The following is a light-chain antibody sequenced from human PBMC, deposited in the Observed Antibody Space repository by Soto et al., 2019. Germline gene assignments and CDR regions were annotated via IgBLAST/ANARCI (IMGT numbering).Light chain of an antibody. CDR1: QSISSW. Sequence: DIQMTQSPSTLSASVGDRVTITCRASQSISSWLAWYQQKPGKALKLLIYKASSLESGVPSRFSGSGSGTEFTLTISSLQPDDFATYYCQHYNSSPWTFGQGTKVEIK. V-gene: IGKV1-5*03. CDR3: QHYNSSPWT. CDR2: KAS. J-gene: IGKJ1*01.